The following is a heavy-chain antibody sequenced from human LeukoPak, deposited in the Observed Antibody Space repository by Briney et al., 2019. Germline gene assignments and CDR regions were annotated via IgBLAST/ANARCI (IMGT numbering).Heavy chain of an antibody. Sequence: ASVKVSCKASGYTLSSYYIYWVRQAPGQGLEWMGIINPSGGNTNYAQKFRGRVTMTRDTSTSTVYMELSSLRSEDTAVYYCARGTPLGEVTAMFDYWGQGTLVTVSS. CDR1: GYTLSSYY. D-gene: IGHD2-21*02. V-gene: IGHV1-46*01. CDR3: ARGTPLGEVTAMFDY. CDR2: INPSGGNT. J-gene: IGHJ4*02.